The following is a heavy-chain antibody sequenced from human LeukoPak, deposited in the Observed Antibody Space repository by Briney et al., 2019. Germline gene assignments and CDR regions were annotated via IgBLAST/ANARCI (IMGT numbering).Heavy chain of an antibody. V-gene: IGHV4-30-4*01. CDR3: ARGRKYYGSGHQRNPPDY. CDR1: GGSISSGDYY. D-gene: IGHD3-10*01. J-gene: IGHJ4*01. CDR2: IYYSGST. Sequence: SETPSLTCTVSGGSISSGDYYWSWIRQPPGKGLEWIGYIYYSGSTYYNPSLKSRVTISVDTSKNQFSLKLSSVTAADTAVYYCARGRKYYGSGHQRNPPDYWGHVTLVTV.